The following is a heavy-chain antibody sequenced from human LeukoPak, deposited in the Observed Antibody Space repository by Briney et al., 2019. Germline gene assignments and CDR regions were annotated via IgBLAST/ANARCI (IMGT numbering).Heavy chain of an antibody. V-gene: IGHV4-59*08. Sequence: SEALSLTRTVSRVSLSNHYSRWIRQPPGAGLEWIGYIYYTVNTNYNPPLQCRVTLSEHTSKNQVSQKLSSGTAADRAVYYCVRHSREVAFDHWGQGNLVSVFS. CDR2: IYYTVNT. D-gene: IGHD5-12*01. CDR1: RVSLSNHY. CDR3: VRHSREVAFDH. J-gene: IGHJ4*02.